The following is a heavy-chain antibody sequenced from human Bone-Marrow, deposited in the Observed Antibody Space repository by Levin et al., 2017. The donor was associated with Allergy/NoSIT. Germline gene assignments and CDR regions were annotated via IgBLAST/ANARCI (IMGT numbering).Heavy chain of an antibody. CDR2: ISRSSGYI. Sequence: PGGSLRLSCVASEFTFSSYSMNWVRQALGKGLEWVSFISRSSGYIHYADSVKGRFTISRDNAKNSLYLQMNSLRAEDTAVYYCARDLVVGGPSTVTSPGDAFDIWGQGTMVTVSS. CDR3: ARDLVVGGPSTVTSPGDAFDI. V-gene: IGHV3-21*01. J-gene: IGHJ3*02. CDR1: EFTFSSYS. D-gene: IGHD4-17*01.